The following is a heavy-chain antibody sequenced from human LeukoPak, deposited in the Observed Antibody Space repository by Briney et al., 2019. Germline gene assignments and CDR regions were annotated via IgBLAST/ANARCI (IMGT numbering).Heavy chain of an antibody. CDR3: ARVSIVVVPAAWFDP. D-gene: IGHD2-2*01. CDR2: INPNSGGT. V-gene: IGHV1-2*02. Sequence: VSVKVSCKASGYTFTGYYMHWVRQAPGQGLEWMGWINPNSGGTNYAQKFQGRVTMTRDTSISTAYMELSRLRSDDTAVYYCARVSIVVVPAAWFDPWGQGTLVTVSS. J-gene: IGHJ5*02. CDR1: GYTFTGYY.